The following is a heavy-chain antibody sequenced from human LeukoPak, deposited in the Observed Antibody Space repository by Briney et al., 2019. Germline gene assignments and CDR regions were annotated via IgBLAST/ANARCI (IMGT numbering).Heavy chain of an antibody. CDR1: DDSLTSGYY. CDR3: ARGPRGYSYGYGVDY. CDR2: VYHTGST. V-gene: IGHV4-38-2*02. J-gene: IGHJ4*02. Sequence: SETLSLTCLVSDDSLTSGYYWAWIRQAPGKGLEWIGSVYHTGSTYYTPSLKSRVTISVDTSKNQFSLKLSSVTAADTAVYYCARGPRGYSYGYGVDYWGQGTLVTVSS. D-gene: IGHD5-18*01.